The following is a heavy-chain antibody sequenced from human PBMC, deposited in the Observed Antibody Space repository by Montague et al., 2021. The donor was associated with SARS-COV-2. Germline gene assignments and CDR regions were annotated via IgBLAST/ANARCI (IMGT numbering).Heavy chain of an antibody. J-gene: IGHJ2*01. Sequence: SETLSLTCSVSGGSISGHYWSWIRQPPGKGLEWIGNFDHSGDTKYNPFLKSRATISVDTSKNQFALRLHSVTAADTAVYYCAREFRIELWQTNWYFGLWGRGTLVTVSS. V-gene: IGHV4-59*11. D-gene: IGHD3-16*01. CDR2: FDHSGDT. CDR1: GGSISGHY. CDR3: AREFRIELWQTNWYFGL.